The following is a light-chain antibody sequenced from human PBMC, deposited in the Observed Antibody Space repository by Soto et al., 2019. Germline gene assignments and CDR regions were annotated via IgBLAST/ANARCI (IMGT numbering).Light chain of an antibody. Sequence: QSVLTQPPSVSAAPGQKVTISCSGSSSNIGNNYVSWYQQLPGTAPKLLIYDNNKRPSGIPDRFSGSKSGTSATLGITGLQTGDEADYYCGTWDSSLSAEWVFGGGTKVTVL. V-gene: IGLV1-51*01. CDR3: GTWDSSLSAEWV. CDR1: SSNIGNNY. J-gene: IGLJ3*02. CDR2: DNN.